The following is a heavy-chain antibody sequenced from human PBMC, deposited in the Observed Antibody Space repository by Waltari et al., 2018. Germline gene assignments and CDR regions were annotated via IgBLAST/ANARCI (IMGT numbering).Heavy chain of an antibody. V-gene: IGHV3-15*01. Sequence: EVQLVESGVGLVKPGGSFRLSCAASGFTFINAWMSWVRQAPGKGLEWVARIKSKADGGKTDYSATVKGRFTISRDDSKNTLYLQMSSLKTEDTAVYFCATAMGNYWGQGTLVTVSS. CDR2: IKSKADGGKT. J-gene: IGHJ4*02. CDR3: ATAMGNY. CDR1: GFTFINAW. D-gene: IGHD3-10*01.